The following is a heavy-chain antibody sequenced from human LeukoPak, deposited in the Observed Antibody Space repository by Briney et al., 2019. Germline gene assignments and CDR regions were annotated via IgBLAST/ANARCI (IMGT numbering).Heavy chain of an antibody. CDR3: ATERFDGFDM. V-gene: IGHV3-23*01. J-gene: IGHJ3*02. Sequence: SGGSLRLSCAASGFTFSNYAMIWVRQAPGKGLEWVSANSGSGGSTYYADSVKGRFTISRDNAKNTLYLQMSSLRVEDTAVYYCATERFDGFDMWGQGTMVTVSS. CDR2: NSGSGGST. D-gene: IGHD1-14*01. CDR1: GFTFSNYA.